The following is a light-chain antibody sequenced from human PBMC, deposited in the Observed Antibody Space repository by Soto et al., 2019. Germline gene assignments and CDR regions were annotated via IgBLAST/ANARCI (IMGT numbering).Light chain of an antibody. CDR2: DAS. V-gene: IGKV3-15*01. CDR1: QSVNSN. Sequence: EIVRTESPATLSVAPGERATLSCRASQSVNSNLAWYRQKPGQAPRLLISDASTRATGVPARFSGSGSGTEFTLTISSLQSEDSGIYYCQQYNFWPPLTFGGGTKVEIK. CDR3: QQYNFWPPLT. J-gene: IGKJ4*01.